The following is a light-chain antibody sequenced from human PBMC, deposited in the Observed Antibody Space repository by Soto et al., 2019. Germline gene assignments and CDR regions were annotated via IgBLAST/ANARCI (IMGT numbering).Light chain of an antibody. CDR1: QSVSSK. J-gene: IGKJ1*01. CDR2: DAS. V-gene: IGKV3-20*01. Sequence: EIVMTQSPATLSVSPGERATLSCRASQSVSSKLAWYQHKPGQAPRLLIYDASSRATGIPDRVSGSGSGTDFTLTISRLEPEDFAVYYCQQYGSSPWTFGQGTKVDIK. CDR3: QQYGSSPWT.